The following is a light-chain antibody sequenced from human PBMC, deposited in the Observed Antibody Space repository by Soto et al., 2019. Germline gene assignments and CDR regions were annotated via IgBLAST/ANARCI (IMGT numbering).Light chain of an antibody. CDR1: QSISNY. J-gene: IGKJ5*01. V-gene: IGKV1-39*01. CDR2: AAS. Sequence: DIQMTQSPPTLSASVGDRVSITCRASQSISNYLKWYQQKPGKAPKLLIDAASSLPSGVPSRFSGSGSGADFTLTISRLQHEVSLSYCCQQGKSFPITFGQGTRLEIK. CDR3: QQGKSFPIT.